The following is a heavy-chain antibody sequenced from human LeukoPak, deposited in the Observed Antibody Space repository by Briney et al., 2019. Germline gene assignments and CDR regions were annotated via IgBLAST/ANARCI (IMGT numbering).Heavy chain of an antibody. D-gene: IGHD1-26*01. Sequence: GGSLRLSCAASGFTFSSHAMSWVRQAPGKGLEWVSGISGSGGNTYYADSVKGRSTISRDNSKNTLWLQMNSLTAEDTAIYHCAKDFLGSIPDAFDVWGQGTMVTVSS. CDR1: GFTFSSHA. J-gene: IGHJ3*01. CDR2: ISGSGGNT. CDR3: AKDFLGSIPDAFDV. V-gene: IGHV3-23*01.